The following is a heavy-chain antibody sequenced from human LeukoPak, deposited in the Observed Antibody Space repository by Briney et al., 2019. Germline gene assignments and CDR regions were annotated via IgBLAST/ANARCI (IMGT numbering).Heavy chain of an antibody. CDR2: IYPGDSDA. CDR1: GYSFSTYW. CDR3: ARRRQADY. Sequence: GESLKISCKTSGYSFSTYWIGWVRQMPGKGLEWMGIIYPGDSDARYSPSFQGQVTISADKSISTAYLRWSSLKASDTAVYYCARRRQADYWGQGTLVTVSS. J-gene: IGHJ4*02. V-gene: IGHV5-51*01.